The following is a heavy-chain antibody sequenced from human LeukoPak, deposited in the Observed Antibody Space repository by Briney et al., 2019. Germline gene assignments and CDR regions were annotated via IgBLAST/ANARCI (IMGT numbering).Heavy chain of an antibody. J-gene: IGHJ5*02. CDR2: ISSSSSYI. Sequence: PGGSLRLSCAASGFTFSSYWMHWVRQAPGKGLEWVSSISSSSSYIYYADSVKGRFTISRDNAKNSLYLQMNSLRAEDTAVYYCARGEEQLVRAGDWFDPWGQGTLVTVSS. D-gene: IGHD6-6*01. V-gene: IGHV3-21*01. CDR1: GFTFSSYW. CDR3: ARGEEQLVRAGDWFDP.